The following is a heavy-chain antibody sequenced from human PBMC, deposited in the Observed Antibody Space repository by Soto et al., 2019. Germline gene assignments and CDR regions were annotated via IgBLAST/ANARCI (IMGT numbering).Heavy chain of an antibody. CDR3: AKDPEYSGSNPADFDY. D-gene: IGHD1-26*01. Sequence: QVQLVESGGGVVQPGRSLRLSCAASGFTFSSYGMHWVRQAPGKGLEWVAVISYDGSNKYYADSVKGRFTISRDNSKNTLYLQMNSLRAEDTAVYYCAKDPEYSGSNPADFDYWGQGTLVTVSS. CDR2: ISYDGSNK. V-gene: IGHV3-30*18. J-gene: IGHJ4*02. CDR1: GFTFSSYG.